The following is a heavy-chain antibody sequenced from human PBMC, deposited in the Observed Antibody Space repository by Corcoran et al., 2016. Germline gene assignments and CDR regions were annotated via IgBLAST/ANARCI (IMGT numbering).Heavy chain of an antibody. D-gene: IGHD3-10*01. J-gene: IGHJ6*02. CDR3: ARGVGYYGSGSYYQYYYYGMDV. Sequence: QVQLQQWGAGLLKPSETLSLTCAVYGGSFSGYYWSWIRQPPGQGLAWIGEINHSGSTNYNPSLKSRVTISVDTSKNQFSLKLSSVTAADTAVYYWARGVGYYGSGSYYQYYYYGMDVWGQGTTVTVSS. CDR2: INHSGST. CDR1: GGSFSGYY. V-gene: IGHV4-34*01.